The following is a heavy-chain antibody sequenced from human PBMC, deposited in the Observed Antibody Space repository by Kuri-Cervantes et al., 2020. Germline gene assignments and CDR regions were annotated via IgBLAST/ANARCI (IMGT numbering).Heavy chain of an antibody. Sequence: GSLRLSCTVSGGSISSYYWSWIRQPPGKGLEWIGYIYYSGSTNYNPSLKSRVTISVDTSKNQFSLKLSSVTAADTAVYYCARGTNKLVVVPADILPYYYYYMDVWGKGTTVTVSS. J-gene: IGHJ6*03. V-gene: IGHV4-59*12. CDR1: GGSISSYY. D-gene: IGHD2-2*01. CDR2: IYYSGST. CDR3: ARGTNKLVVVPADILPYYYYYMDV.